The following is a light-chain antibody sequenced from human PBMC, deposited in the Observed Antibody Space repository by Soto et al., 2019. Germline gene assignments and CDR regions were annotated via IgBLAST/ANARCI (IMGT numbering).Light chain of an antibody. Sequence: DLQMTQSPPSLSASVGERVTITCQASQDIGNSLNWFQHKPGKAPNLVIYDAYNLEIGVPSRFSRSGSGTDFTFPITSLRPEDIATYYCQKSDHLPLFGPGTKVESK. CDR1: QDIGNS. J-gene: IGKJ3*01. V-gene: IGKV1-33*01. CDR2: DAY. CDR3: QKSDHLPL.